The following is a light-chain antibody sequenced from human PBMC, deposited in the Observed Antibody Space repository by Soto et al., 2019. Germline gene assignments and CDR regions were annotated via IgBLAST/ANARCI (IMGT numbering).Light chain of an antibody. Sequence: DIQMTQSPSTLSASVGDRVTITCRASQGISFWLAWYQQKPGKAPKLRIYKASSLESGVPSRFSGSESGTEFTLTISSLQPDDFATYYCQQYNSYPFTFGPGTKVDIK. CDR3: QQYNSYPFT. CDR1: QGISFW. J-gene: IGKJ3*01. CDR2: KAS. V-gene: IGKV1-5*03.